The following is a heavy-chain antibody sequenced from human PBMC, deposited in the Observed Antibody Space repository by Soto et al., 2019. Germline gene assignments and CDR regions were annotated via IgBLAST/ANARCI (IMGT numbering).Heavy chain of an antibody. CDR3: VREVRDTNGGTPFDY. D-gene: IGHD2-2*01. CDR1: GFTFSSYS. J-gene: IGHJ4*02. V-gene: IGHV3-48*01. CDR2: ISSSSSTI. Sequence: EVQLVESGGGLIQPGSSLRLSCAASGFTFSSYSMNWVRQTPGKGLEWLSYISSSSSTIYYADSVKGRFTISRDNAKNSMYLQMNSLRAEDTAVYFCVREVRDTNGGTPFDYWGQGTLVTVSS.